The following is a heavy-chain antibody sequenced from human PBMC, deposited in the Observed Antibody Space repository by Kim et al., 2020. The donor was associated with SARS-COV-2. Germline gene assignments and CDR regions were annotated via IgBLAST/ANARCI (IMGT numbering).Heavy chain of an antibody. D-gene: IGHD3-9*01. Sequence: GRFTISRDNSKNTLYLQMNSLRAEDTAVYYCARGRKGLRYFDWSSWHNDYWGQGTLVTVSS. CDR3: ARGRKGLRYFDWSSWHNDY. J-gene: IGHJ4*02. V-gene: IGHV3-30*01.